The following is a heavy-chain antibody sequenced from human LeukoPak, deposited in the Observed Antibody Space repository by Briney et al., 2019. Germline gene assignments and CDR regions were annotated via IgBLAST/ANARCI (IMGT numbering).Heavy chain of an antibody. J-gene: IGHJ4*02. Sequence: GGSLRLSCSASGFTFTSYAMSWVRQAPGKGLEWVSAISGSGGSTYYADSVKGRFTISRDNSKNTLYLQMNSLRAEDTAVYYCATGSAGTGTSFDYWGQGTLVTVSS. CDR3: ATGSAGTGTSFDY. V-gene: IGHV3-23*01. CDR2: ISGSGGST. D-gene: IGHD6-19*01. CDR1: GFTFTSYA.